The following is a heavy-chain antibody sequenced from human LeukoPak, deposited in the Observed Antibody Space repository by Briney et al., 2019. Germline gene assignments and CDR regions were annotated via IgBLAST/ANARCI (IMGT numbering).Heavy chain of an antibody. CDR2: IYHSGST. CDR3: ARSHDSSGYPGAFDI. J-gene: IGHJ3*02. V-gene: IGHV4-38-2*02. CDR1: GYSISSGYY. D-gene: IGHD3-22*01. Sequence: SETLSLTCTVSGYSISSGYYWGWIRPPPGKGLEWIGSIYHSGSTYYNPSLKSRVTISVDTSKNQFSLKLSSVTAADTAVYYCARSHDSSGYPGAFDIWGQGTMVTVSS.